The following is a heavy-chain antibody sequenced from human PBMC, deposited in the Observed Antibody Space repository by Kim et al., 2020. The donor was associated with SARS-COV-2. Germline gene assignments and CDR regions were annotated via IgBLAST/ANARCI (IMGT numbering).Heavy chain of an antibody. J-gene: IGHJ6*02. CDR3: ARDSSYDLDV. Sequence: TYADSVVGGFTISRDDAKNTLYLQMNSLRAEDTAVYFCARDSSYDLDVWSQGTTVTVSS. V-gene: IGHV3-74*03.